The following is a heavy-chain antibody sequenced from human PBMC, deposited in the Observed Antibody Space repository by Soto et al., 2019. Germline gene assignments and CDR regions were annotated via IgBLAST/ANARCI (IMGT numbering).Heavy chain of an antibody. Sequence: QVQLVQSGAEVKKPGSSVKVACKASGGTFTSDAISWVRQAPGQGLEWMGGITPVFETQNYAQKFQGRVTITADESTGTAYMELSSLRSEDTAVYYCARAIHGYNYRVDFWGQGTTVTVSS. CDR1: GGTFTSDA. V-gene: IGHV1-69*01. CDR2: ITPVFETQ. J-gene: IGHJ6*02. D-gene: IGHD5-12*01. CDR3: ARAIHGYNYRVDF.